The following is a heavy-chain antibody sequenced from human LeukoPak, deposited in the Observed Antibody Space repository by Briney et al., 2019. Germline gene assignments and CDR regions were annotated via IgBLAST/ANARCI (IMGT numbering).Heavy chain of an antibody. V-gene: IGHV3-48*04. CDR1: GFTFSSYN. J-gene: IGHJ3*02. D-gene: IGHD6-6*01. CDR3: ARGPSIAARYDAFDI. Sequence: TGGSLRLSCAASGFTFSSYNMNWVRQAPGKGLEWVSYISSSGNTISYADSVKGRFTISRDNAKNSLYLQVISLRAEDTAVYYCARGPSIAARYDAFDIWGQGTMVTVSS. CDR2: ISSSGNTI.